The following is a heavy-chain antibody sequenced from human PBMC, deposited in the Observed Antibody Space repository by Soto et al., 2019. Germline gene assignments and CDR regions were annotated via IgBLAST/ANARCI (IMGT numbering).Heavy chain of an antibody. CDR2: FNPIFGAP. CDR3: AGGHSTTYNWFDP. J-gene: IGHJ5*02. D-gene: IGHD1-7*01. CDR1: GGTFSNSA. V-gene: IGHV1-69*13. Sequence: GASVKVSCKASGGTFSNSAIYWVRQAPGQGLVWMGGFNPIFGAPYYAQTFQGRVTITADESTGTVYMDLSSLRSEDTAVYYCAGGHSTTYNWFDPWGQGTLVTVSS.